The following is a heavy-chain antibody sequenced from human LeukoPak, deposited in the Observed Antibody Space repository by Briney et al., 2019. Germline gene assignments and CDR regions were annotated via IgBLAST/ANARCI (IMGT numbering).Heavy chain of an antibody. Sequence: PSETLSLTRAVYGGSFSGYYWSWIRQPPGKGLEWIGEINHSGSTNYNPSLKSRVTISVDTSKNQFSLKLSSVTAADTAVYYCARGPAQASFDYWGQGTLVTVSS. CDR2: INHSGST. CDR1: GGSFSGYY. V-gene: IGHV4-34*01. CDR3: ARGPAQASFDY. J-gene: IGHJ4*02.